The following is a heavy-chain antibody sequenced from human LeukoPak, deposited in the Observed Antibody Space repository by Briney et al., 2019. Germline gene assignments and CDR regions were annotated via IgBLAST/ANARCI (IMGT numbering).Heavy chain of an antibody. D-gene: IGHD3-10*01. CDR3: AREITMVRGGRHWFDP. J-gene: IGHJ5*02. V-gene: IGHV4-59*01. CDR2: IYYSGST. Sequence: SETLSLTCTVSGGSISSYYWSWIRQPPGKGLEWIGYIYYSGSTNYNPSLKSRVTISVDTSKNQFSLKLSSVTAADTAVYYCAREITMVRGGRHWFDPWGQGTLVTASS. CDR1: GGSISSYY.